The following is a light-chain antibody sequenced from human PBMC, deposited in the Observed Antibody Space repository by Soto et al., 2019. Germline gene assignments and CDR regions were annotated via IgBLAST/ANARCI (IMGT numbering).Light chain of an antibody. CDR2: TAS. J-gene: IGKJ1*01. Sequence: DIEMTQSPSSLSASVVDVVTITFRASQSIRNYLNWYQQKPGKAPKVLIYTASSLQSGAPSRFSGSGSGTDFTLSIGRLQPEDFATYYCQQYNSYSRTFGQGTRWIS. CDR1: QSIRNY. CDR3: QQYNSYSRT. V-gene: IGKV1-39*01.